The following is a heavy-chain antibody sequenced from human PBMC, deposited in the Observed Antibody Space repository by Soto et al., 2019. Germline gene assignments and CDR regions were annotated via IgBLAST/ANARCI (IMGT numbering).Heavy chain of an antibody. CDR1: GFTFSSYG. CDR2: IWYDGSNK. J-gene: IGHJ6*03. CDR3: ARDGRRCSSTSCYYYYYMDV. D-gene: IGHD2-2*01. Sequence: GGSLRLSCAASGFTFSSYGMHWVRQAPGKGLEWVTVIWYDGSNKYYADSVKGRFTISRDNSKNTLYLQMNSLRAEDTAVYYCARDGRRCSSTSCYYYYYMDVWGKGTTVTVSS. V-gene: IGHV3-33*01.